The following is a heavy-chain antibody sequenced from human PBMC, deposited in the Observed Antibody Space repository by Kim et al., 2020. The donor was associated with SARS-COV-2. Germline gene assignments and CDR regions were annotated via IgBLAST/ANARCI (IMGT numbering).Heavy chain of an antibody. CDR3: ARGRNYDFWSGYGSGNWFDP. D-gene: IGHD3-3*01. CDR1: GGSISSYY. CDR2: IYYSGST. V-gene: IGHV4-59*13. Sequence: SETLSLTCTVSGGSISSYYWSWIRQPPGKGLEWIGYIYYSGSTNYNPSLKSRVTISVDTSKNQFSLKLSSVTAADTAVYYCARGRNYDFWSGYGSGNWFDPWGQGTLVTVSS. J-gene: IGHJ5*02.